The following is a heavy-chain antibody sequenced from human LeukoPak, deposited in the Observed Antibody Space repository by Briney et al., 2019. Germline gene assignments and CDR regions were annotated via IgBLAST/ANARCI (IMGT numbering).Heavy chain of an antibody. J-gene: IGHJ4*02. CDR2: IYPGDSDT. Sequence: GESLKISCKGSGYSFTSYWIGWVRQMPGKGLEWMGIIYPGDSDTRYSSSFQGQVTISADKSISTAYLQWSSLKASDTAMYYCAATVDFWSGSIDYWGQGTLVTVSS. CDR3: AATVDFWSGSIDY. D-gene: IGHD3-3*01. CDR1: GYSFTSYW. V-gene: IGHV5-51*01.